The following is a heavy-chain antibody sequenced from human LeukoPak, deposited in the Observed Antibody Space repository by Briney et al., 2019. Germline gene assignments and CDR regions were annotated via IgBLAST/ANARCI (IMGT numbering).Heavy chain of an antibody. CDR1: GYTFTSYG. J-gene: IGHJ4*02. D-gene: IGHD3-22*01. CDR2: ISAYNGNT. CDR3: ARDAHYYDSSGYYDY. Sequence: GSVKVSCKASGYTFTSYGISWVRQAPGQGLEWMGWISAYNGNTNYAQKLQGRVTMTTDTSTSTAYMELRSLRSDDTAVYYCARDAHYYDSSGYYDYWGQGTLVTVSS. V-gene: IGHV1-18*01.